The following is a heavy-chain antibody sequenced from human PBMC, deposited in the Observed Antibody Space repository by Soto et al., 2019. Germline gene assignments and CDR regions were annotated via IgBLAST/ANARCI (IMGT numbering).Heavy chain of an antibody. V-gene: IGHV3-30-3*01. Sequence: QVQLVESGGGVVQPGRSLRLSCAASGFTFSSYAMHWVRQAPGKGLEWVAVISYDGSNKYYADSVKGRFTISRDNSKNTLYLQMNSLRADDTAVYYSASTLDVWGQGTTVTVSS. CDR1: GFTFSSYA. CDR3: ASTLDV. J-gene: IGHJ6*02. CDR2: ISYDGSNK.